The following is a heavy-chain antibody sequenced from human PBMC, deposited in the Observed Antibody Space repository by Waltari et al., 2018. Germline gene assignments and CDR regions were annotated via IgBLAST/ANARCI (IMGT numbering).Heavy chain of an antibody. Sequence: QVQLVESGGGVVQPGGSLRLSCAASGFTFSSYGMHWVRQAPGTGLEWVAFIRYDGSNKYYADSVKGRFTISRDNSKNTLYLQMNSLRAEDTAVYYCAKDANPTGGVVLSLMDVWGKGTTVTISS. V-gene: IGHV3-30*02. J-gene: IGHJ6*03. CDR1: GFTFSSYG. CDR3: AKDANPTGGVVLSLMDV. CDR2: IRYDGSNK. D-gene: IGHD3-3*01.